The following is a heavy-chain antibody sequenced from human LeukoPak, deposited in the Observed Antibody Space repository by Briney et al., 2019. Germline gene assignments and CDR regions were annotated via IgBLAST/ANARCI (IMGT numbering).Heavy chain of an antibody. J-gene: IGHJ3*02. Sequence: SVKVSCKASGGTFSSYAISWVRQAPGQGLEWMGGIIPIFGTANYAQKFQGRVTITADESTSTAYMELSSLRSEDTAVYYCASYVTMIEEDAFDIWGQGTMVTVSS. CDR1: GGTFSSYA. CDR2: IIPIFGTA. CDR3: ASYVTMIEEDAFDI. D-gene: IGHD3-22*01. V-gene: IGHV1-69*13.